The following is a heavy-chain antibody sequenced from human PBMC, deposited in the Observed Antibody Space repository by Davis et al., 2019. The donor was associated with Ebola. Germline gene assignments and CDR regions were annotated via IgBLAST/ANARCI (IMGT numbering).Heavy chain of an antibody. Sequence: GESLKISCAASGFTFTSYAMTWVRQAPGKGLEWVSTISGSGTGTYYADSVKGRFTITRDNAKNTLYLQMNSLRAEDTAVYYCARVLAARPWYFDLWGRGTLVTVSS. V-gene: IGHV3-23*01. CDR1: GFTFTSYA. D-gene: IGHD6-6*01. CDR3: ARVLAARPWYFDL. J-gene: IGHJ2*01. CDR2: ISGSGTGT.